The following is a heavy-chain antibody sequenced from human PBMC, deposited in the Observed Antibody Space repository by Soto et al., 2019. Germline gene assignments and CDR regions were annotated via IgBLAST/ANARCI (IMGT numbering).Heavy chain of an antibody. Sequence: EVQLVESGGGLVQPGGSLGLYCAASGFTFSSYWMSWVRLAPGKGLEWVAHIKQSGSDRYYVDSVRGRFTISRDNAKNSLYLQMNSLRVEDTAMYYCASVKSWAVSPWGQGTLVTVSS. J-gene: IGHJ5*02. D-gene: IGHD3-10*01. V-gene: IGHV3-7*01. CDR1: GFTFSSYW. CDR2: IKQSGSDR. CDR3: ASVKSWAVSP.